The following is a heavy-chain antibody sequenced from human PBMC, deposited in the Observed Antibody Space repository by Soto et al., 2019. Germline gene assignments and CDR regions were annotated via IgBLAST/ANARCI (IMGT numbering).Heavy chain of an antibody. CDR2: IKQDGSEK. V-gene: IGHV3-7*04. D-gene: IGHD3-16*01. Sequence: EVQLVESGGGLVQPGGSLRLSCAASGFTFSSYWMSWVRQAPGKGLEWVANIKQDGSEKYYVDSVKGRFTISRDNAKNSLYLQMNILRAEDTAVYYCARTRGSNRAGAFDIWGQGTMVTVSS. CDR3: ARTRGSNRAGAFDI. CDR1: GFTFSSYW. J-gene: IGHJ3*02.